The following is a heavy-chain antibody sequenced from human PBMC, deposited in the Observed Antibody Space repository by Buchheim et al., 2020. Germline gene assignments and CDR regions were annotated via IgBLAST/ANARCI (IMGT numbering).Heavy chain of an antibody. Sequence: QVQLQQWGAGLLKPSETLSLTCAVFGGSFSDYYWSWIRQPPGKGLEWIGDINHSGSTNYSPSLKSRVTISVDTSKNQFSLKRCSMTAADRSVYYCARGPAIAAESTFYLYYWGQGTL. CDR2: INHSGST. D-gene: IGHD6-13*01. V-gene: IGHV4-34*01. J-gene: IGHJ4*02. CDR1: GGSFSDYY. CDR3: ARGPAIAAESTFYLYY.